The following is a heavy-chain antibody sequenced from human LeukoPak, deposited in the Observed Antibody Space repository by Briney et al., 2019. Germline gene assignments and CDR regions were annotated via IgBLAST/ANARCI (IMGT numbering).Heavy chain of an antibody. V-gene: IGHV1-69*05. CDR3: ARVPVSGSYHFDY. D-gene: IGHD1-26*01. CDR1: GYTFTSYY. CDR2: IIPIFGTA. Sequence: GASVKVSCKASGYTFTSYYMHWVRQAPGQGLEWMGGIIPIFGTANYAQKFQGRVTITTDESTSTAYMELSSLRSEDTAVYYCARVPVSGSYHFDYWGQGTLVTVSS. J-gene: IGHJ4*02.